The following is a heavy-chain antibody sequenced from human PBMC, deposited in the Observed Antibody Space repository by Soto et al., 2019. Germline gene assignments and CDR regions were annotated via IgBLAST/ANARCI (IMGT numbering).Heavy chain of an antibody. V-gene: IGHV1-2*04. J-gene: IGHJ4*02. D-gene: IGHD3-10*02. CDR2: INPNSGGT. CDR1: GYTFTGYY. CDR3: ARAVRGVIIPFDY. Sequence: ASVKVSCKASGYTFTGYYMHCVRQAPGQGLEWMGWINPNSGGTNYAQKFQGWVTMTRDTSISTAYMELSRLRSDDTAVYYCARAVRGVIIPFDYWGQGTLVTVSS.